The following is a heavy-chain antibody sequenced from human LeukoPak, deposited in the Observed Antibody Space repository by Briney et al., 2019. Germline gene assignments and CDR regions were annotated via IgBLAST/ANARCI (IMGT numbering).Heavy chain of an antibody. V-gene: IGHV5-51*01. CDR2: IYPGDSAT. CDR1: GYSFTSYW. Sequence: GESLKISCKGSGYSFTSYWIGWVRQMPGKGLEWMGIIYPGDSATRYSPSFQGQVTISADKSISTAYLQWSSLRDEDTAVYYCARDRAYYYDSSGYYYFDHWGQGTLVTVSS. CDR3: ARDRAYYYDSSGYYYFDH. D-gene: IGHD3-22*01. J-gene: IGHJ4*02.